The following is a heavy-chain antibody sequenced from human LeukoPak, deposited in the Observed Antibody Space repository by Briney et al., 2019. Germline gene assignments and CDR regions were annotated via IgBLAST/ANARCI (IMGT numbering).Heavy chain of an antibody. V-gene: IGHV3-74*01. J-gene: IGHJ4*02. CDR1: GFTFSSYW. CDR2: INSDGSST. CDR3: ARDYSGYLPPR. Sequence: PGGSLRLSCAASGFTFSSYWMHWVRHAPGKGLVWVSRINSDGSSTSYADSVKGRFTISRDNAKNTLYPQMNSLRAEDTAVYYCARDYSGYLPPRWGQGTLVTVSS. D-gene: IGHD5-12*01.